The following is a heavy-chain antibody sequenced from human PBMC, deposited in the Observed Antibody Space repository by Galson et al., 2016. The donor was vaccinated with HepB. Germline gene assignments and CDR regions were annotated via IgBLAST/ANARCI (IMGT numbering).Heavy chain of an antibody. Sequence: SVKVSCKASGYTFTGFYIHWVRQAPGQGLEWMGWIHPNTGGTDYAQKFQGRVTVTRDTSISTAYMELSRLRTDDTAVYFCARAYFSNYGTFDYWGQGTLVTVSS. CDR2: IHPNTGGT. J-gene: IGHJ4*02. D-gene: IGHD4-11*01. V-gene: IGHV1-2*02. CDR3: ARAYFSNYGTFDY. CDR1: GYTFTGFY.